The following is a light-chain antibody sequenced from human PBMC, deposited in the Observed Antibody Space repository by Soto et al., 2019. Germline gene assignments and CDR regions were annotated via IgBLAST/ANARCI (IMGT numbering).Light chain of an antibody. V-gene: IGKV3-11*01. Sequence: EIVLTQSPATLSLSPGERATLSCRASQSVSSSLAWYQQKPGQTPRLLIYDVSNRATGIPARFSGSGSGTDLTLTVSSLEPEDLAVYYCQQRSNWPLTFGGGTKVEIK. CDR3: QQRSNWPLT. CDR1: QSVSSS. CDR2: DVS. J-gene: IGKJ4*01.